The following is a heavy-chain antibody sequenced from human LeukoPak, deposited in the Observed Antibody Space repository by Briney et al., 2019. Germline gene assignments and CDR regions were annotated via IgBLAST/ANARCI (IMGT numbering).Heavy chain of an antibody. J-gene: IGHJ4*02. Sequence: GGSLRLSCAASGFTFSSYGMHWVRQAPGKGPEWVAVISYDGSNKYYADSVKGRFTISRDNSKNTLYLQMNSLRDEDTAVYYCAKDAEHSSGWYPGNWGQGTLVIVSS. V-gene: IGHV3-30*18. CDR2: ISYDGSNK. D-gene: IGHD6-13*01. CDR1: GFTFSSYG. CDR3: AKDAEHSSGWYPGN.